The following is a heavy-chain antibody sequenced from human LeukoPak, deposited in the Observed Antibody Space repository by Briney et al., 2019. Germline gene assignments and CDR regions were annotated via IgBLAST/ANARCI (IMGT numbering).Heavy chain of an antibody. J-gene: IGHJ5*02. D-gene: IGHD4-17*01. CDR1: GYTFTGYY. CDR2: INPNSGGT. Sequence: ASVKVSCKASGYTFTGYYMHWVRQAPGQGLEWMGRINPNSGGTNYAQKFQGRVTMTRDTSISTAYMELSRLRSDDTAVYYCARPFYGDCDNWFDPWGQGTLVTDSS. CDR3: ARPFYGDCDNWFDP. V-gene: IGHV1-2*06.